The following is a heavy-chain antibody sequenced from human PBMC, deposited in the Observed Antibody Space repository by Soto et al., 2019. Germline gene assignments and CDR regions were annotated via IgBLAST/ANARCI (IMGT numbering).Heavy chain of an antibody. CDR2: ISGSGGST. V-gene: IGHV3-23*01. J-gene: IGHJ3*02. CDR3: AKDLVLLWFGELWGHAFDI. CDR1: GFTFSSYA. D-gene: IGHD3-10*01. Sequence: GGSLSLSWPASGFTFSSYAMSWVRQPPGKGLEWVSAISGSGGSTYYADSVKGRFTISTDNSKNTLYPQMHSLSAEDTAVYYCAKDLVLLWFGELWGHAFDIWGQGTMVTVSS.